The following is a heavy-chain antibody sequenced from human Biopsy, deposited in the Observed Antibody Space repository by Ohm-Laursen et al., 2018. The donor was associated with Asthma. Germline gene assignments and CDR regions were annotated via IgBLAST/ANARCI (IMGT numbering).Heavy chain of an antibody. CDR2: IYYIEST. D-gene: IGHD3-16*01. V-gene: IGHV4-30-4*02. CDR1: GGSISSGAYY. CDR3: ARRGGVRRYFDY. J-gene: IGHJ4*02. Sequence: SDTLSLTCTVSGGSISSGAYYWSWVRQPPGKGLEWIGYIYYIESTYYNPSLKSRVAISLDTSKNQFSLKLSSATAADTAVYFCARRGGVRRYFDYWGQGTLVTVSS.